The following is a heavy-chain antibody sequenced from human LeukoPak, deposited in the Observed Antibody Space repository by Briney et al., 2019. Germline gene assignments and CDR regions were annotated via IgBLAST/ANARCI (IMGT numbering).Heavy chain of an antibody. CDR2: IYYSGST. CDR1: GGSISSGDYY. V-gene: IGHV4-30-4*01. Sequence: SETLSLTCTVSGGSISSGDYYWSWIRQPPGKGLEWIGYIYYSGSTYYNPSLKSRVTISVDTSKNQFSLKLSSVTAADTAVYYRASSPLGYCSSTSCYDFDYWGQGTLVTVSS. J-gene: IGHJ4*02. D-gene: IGHD2-2*01. CDR3: ASSPLGYCSSTSCYDFDY.